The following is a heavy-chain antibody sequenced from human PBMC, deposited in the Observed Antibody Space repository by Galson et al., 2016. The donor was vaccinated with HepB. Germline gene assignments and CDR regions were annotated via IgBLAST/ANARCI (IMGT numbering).Heavy chain of an antibody. Sequence: SLRLSCAASGFISSHHALHWVRQAPGKGLDWVASISYDGTKINYADSVKGRFTISRDNSKNTVSLQMNSLRVDDTAVFYCAREASYVTVLDHWGQGTLVTVSS. V-gene: IGHV3-30*04. CDR3: AREASYVTVLDH. CDR1: GFISSHHA. J-gene: IGHJ4*02. D-gene: IGHD5-18*01. CDR2: ISYDGTKI.